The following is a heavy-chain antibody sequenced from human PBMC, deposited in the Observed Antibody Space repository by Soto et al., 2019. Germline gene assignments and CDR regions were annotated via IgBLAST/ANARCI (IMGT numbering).Heavy chain of an antibody. CDR1: GGTFSSYA. V-gene: IGHV1-69*13. Sequence: SVKVSCKASGGTFSSYAISWVRQAPGQGLEWMGGIIPIFGTANYAQKFQGRFTITSDESTSTAYMELSSLSFEDTAVYYCARRYYDSSGYLYYFDYWGQGTLVTV. CDR2: IIPIFGTA. CDR3: ARRYYDSSGYLYYFDY. J-gene: IGHJ4*02. D-gene: IGHD3-22*01.